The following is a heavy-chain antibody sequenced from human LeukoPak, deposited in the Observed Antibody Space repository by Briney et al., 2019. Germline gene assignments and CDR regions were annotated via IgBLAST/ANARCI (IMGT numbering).Heavy chain of an antibody. CDR1: GESFSGYF. CDR2: INHGGNT. Sequence: SETLSLTCALYGESFSGYFWSWIRQTPGKGLEWIGEINHGGNTRYNPSLKSRVAISIDTSANQFSLNLNSVTAADTAVYYCARLAGMEVIDFDIWGQGTLVTVSS. V-gene: IGHV4-34*01. CDR3: ARLAGMEVIDFDI. D-gene: IGHD6-13*01. J-gene: IGHJ3*02.